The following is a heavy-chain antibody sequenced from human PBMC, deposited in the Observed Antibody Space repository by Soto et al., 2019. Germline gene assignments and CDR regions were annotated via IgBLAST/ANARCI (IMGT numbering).Heavy chain of an antibody. V-gene: IGHV4-4*02. Sequence: QVQLQESGPGLVKPSGTLSLTCAVSSGSISSSNWWSWVRRPPGKGLEWIGEIYHSGSTHNNPSLKSRVPLSVDKSKNQCSLNLSSVTAADTAVYYWAAMVRGHSDYWGRGTLVTVSS. D-gene: IGHD3-10*01. J-gene: IGHJ4*02. CDR3: AAMVRGHSDY. CDR1: SGSISSSNW. CDR2: IYHSGST.